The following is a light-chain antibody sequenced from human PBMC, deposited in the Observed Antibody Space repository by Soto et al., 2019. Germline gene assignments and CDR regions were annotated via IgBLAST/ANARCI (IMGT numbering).Light chain of an antibody. CDR3: SSYISSTTYV. CDR2: DVS. CDR1: SSDIGRYNY. J-gene: IGLJ1*01. V-gene: IGLV2-14*01. Sequence: SLLTQPSSRSGSPGQSITISCLGTSSDIGRYNYVSWYQQYPGKAPKFMIYDVSNRPSGVSNRFSGSKSGNTASLTISGLQAEDEADYYCSSYISSTTYVFGTGTKVTVL.